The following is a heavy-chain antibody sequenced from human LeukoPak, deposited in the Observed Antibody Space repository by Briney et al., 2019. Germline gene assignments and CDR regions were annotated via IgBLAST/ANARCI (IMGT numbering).Heavy chain of an antibody. J-gene: IGHJ4*02. CDR1: GYTFTSYA. V-gene: IGHV7-4-1*02. Sequence: GASVKVSCKASGYTFTSYAMNWVRQAPGQGLEWMGWINTNTGNPTYAQGFTGRFVFSLDTSVSTAYLQISSLKAEDTAVYYCARRSRGSYPNGPPPIDYWGQGTLVTVSS. CDR2: INTNTGNP. CDR3: ARRSRGSYPNGPPPIDY. D-gene: IGHD1-26*01.